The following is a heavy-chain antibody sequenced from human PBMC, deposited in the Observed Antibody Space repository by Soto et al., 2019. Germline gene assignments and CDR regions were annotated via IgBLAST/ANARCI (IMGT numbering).Heavy chain of an antibody. V-gene: IGHV4-39*07. CDR1: GGSISSSSYY. J-gene: IGHJ5*02. CDR3: ARDRSSGWLSNWFDP. D-gene: IGHD6-19*01. CDR2: IYYSGST. Sequence: SETLSLTCTVSGGSISSSSYYWGWIRQPPGKGLEWIGCIYYSGSTYYNPSLKSRVTISVDTSKNQFSLKLSSVTAADTAVYYCARDRSSGWLSNWFDPWGQGTLVTVSS.